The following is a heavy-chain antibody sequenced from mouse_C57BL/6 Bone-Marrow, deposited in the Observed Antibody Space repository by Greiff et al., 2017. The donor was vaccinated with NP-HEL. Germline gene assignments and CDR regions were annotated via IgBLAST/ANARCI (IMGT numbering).Heavy chain of an antibody. CDR3: TRGDDGFYLSWFAY. D-gene: IGHD2-3*01. Sequence: EVQLVESGEGLVKPGGSLKLSCAASGFTFSSDAMSWVRQTPEKRLEWVAYISSGGDYIYYAATVKGRFTISRENARNTLYLQMSSLKSDDTAMYYCTRGDDGFYLSWFAYSGPGTLVPVSP. V-gene: IGHV5-9-1*02. J-gene: IGHJ3*01. CDR1: GFTFSSDA. CDR2: ISSGGDYI.